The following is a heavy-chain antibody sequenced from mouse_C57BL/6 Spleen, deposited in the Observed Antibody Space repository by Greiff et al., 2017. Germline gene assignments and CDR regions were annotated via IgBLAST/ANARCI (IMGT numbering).Heavy chain of an antibody. J-gene: IGHJ3*01. Sequence: EVQVVESGGGLVKPGGSLKLSCAASGFTFSSYTMSWVRQTPEKRLEWVATISGGGGNTYYPDSVKGRFTISRDNAKNTLYLQMRSRRSEDTALYYCARREAQAAWFAYWGQGTLVTVSA. CDR2: ISGGGGNT. CDR3: ARREAQAAWFAY. D-gene: IGHD3-2*02. V-gene: IGHV5-9*01. CDR1: GFTFSSYT.